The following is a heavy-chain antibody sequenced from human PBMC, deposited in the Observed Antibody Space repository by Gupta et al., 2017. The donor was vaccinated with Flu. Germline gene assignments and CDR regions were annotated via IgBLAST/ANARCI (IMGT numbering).Heavy chain of an antibody. J-gene: IGHJ4*02. D-gene: IGHD4-17*01. CDR3: ATVTSGC. V-gene: IGHV3-74*03. CDR2: INPDGSST. CDR1: GFTFSSSY. Sequence: EMQLVESGGDLVQPGGSLRLSCAASGFTFSSSYLQWVRQAPGKGLVWVSRINPDGSSTTYAESVKGRCTISRDNAKNTLYLQMNSLGDDDTAVYYCATVTSGCWGQGTLVTVSS.